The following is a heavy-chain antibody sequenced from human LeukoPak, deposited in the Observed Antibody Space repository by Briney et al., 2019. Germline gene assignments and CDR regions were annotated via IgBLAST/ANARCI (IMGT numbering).Heavy chain of an antibody. Sequence: ASVKVSCKASGGTFSSYAISWVRQAPGQGLEWMGGIIPIFGTANYAQKFQGRVTITADKSTSTAYMELSSLRSEDTAVYYCARLKRGIGAAGTSLRGWFDPWGQGTLVTVSS. J-gene: IGHJ5*02. CDR1: GGTFSSYA. D-gene: IGHD6-13*01. CDR3: ARLKRGIGAAGTSLRGWFDP. V-gene: IGHV1-69*06. CDR2: IIPIFGTA.